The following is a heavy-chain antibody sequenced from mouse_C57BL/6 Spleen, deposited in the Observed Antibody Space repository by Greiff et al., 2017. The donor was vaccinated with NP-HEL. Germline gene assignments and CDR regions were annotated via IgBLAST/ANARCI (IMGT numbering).Heavy chain of an antibody. D-gene: IGHD2-5*01. CDR1: GYTFTSYW. V-gene: IGHV1-50*01. Sequence: QVQLQQPGAELVKPGASVKLSCKASGYTFTSYWMQWVKQRPGQGLEWIGEIDPSDSYTNYNQKFKGKATLTVDTSSSTAYMQLSSLTSEDSAVYYCARRGYYSNYVDYWGQGTTLTVSS. J-gene: IGHJ2*01. CDR2: IDPSDSYT. CDR3: ARRGYYSNYVDY.